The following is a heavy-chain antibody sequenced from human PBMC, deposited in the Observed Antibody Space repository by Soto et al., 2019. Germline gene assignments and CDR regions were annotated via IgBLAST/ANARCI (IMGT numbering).Heavy chain of an antibody. Sequence: SETLSLTCAVSGGSISSSNWWSWVRQPPGKGLEWIGEIYHSGSTNYNPSLKSRVTISVDKSKNQFSLKLSSVTAADTAVYYRARAPGYSYGPAAYYGMDVWGQGTTVTRLL. J-gene: IGHJ6*02. CDR2: IYHSGST. D-gene: IGHD5-18*01. CDR3: ARAPGYSYGPAAYYGMDV. V-gene: IGHV4-4*02. CDR1: GGSISSSNW.